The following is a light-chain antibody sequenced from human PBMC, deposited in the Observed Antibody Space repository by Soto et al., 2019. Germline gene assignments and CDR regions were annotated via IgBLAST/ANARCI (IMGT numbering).Light chain of an antibody. V-gene: IGKV3-15*01. CDR1: QSVYSK. CDR2: GAS. Sequence: EIVMTQSPATLSVSPGERATLSCRASQSVYSKLAWYQQKPGQGPRLLIYGASSRATGIPARFSGSGSGTEFTLTISSLQSEDFAVYYCQHYSTLLWTFGQGTKVEIK. CDR3: QHYSTLLWT. J-gene: IGKJ1*01.